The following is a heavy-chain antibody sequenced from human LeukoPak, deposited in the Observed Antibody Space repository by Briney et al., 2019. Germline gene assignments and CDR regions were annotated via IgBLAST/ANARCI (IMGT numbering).Heavy chain of an antibody. D-gene: IGHD4-11*01. CDR1: GFTFSSDA. CDR3: AKAQGYSNHLFDY. V-gene: IGHV3-23*01. Sequence: GSLRLSCVASGFTFSSDAMSWVRQAPGKGLEWVSDIGGSGGNKYYADSVKGRFTISRDNSKNTLYLQMNSLRAEDTAVYYCAKAQGYSNHLFDYWGQGTLVTVSS. CDR2: IGGSGGNK. J-gene: IGHJ4*02.